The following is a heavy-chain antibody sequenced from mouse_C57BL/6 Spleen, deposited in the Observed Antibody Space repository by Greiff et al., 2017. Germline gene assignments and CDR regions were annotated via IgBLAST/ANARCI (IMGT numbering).Heavy chain of an antibody. Sequence: EVHLVESGEGLVKPGGSLKLSCAASGFTFSSYAMSWVRQTPEKRLEWVAYISSGGDSIYYADTVKGRFTISRDNARNTLYLQMNSLKSEDTAMYYCTRDRYYSNYDYYAMDYWGQGTSVTVSS. CDR3: TRDRYYSNYDYYAMDY. V-gene: IGHV5-9-1*02. J-gene: IGHJ4*01. CDR2: ISSGGDSI. D-gene: IGHD2-5*01. CDR1: GFTFSSYA.